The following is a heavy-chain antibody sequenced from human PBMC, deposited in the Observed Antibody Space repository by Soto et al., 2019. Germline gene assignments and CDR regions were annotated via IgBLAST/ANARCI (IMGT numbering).Heavy chain of an antibody. V-gene: IGHV1-3*01. CDR2: INAGNGNT. CDR1: GYTFTSYA. D-gene: IGHD6-13*01. J-gene: IGHJ5*02. CDR3: ARDIWSSFSRQQLVSVGPWLDL. Sequence: ASVKVSFKASGYTFTSYAMHWVRQAPGQRLEWMGWINAGNGNTKYSQKFQGRVTITRDTSANTAYMELSSLRSEDTAVYYCARDIWSSFSRQQLVSVGPWLDLWGQGTLVTVSS.